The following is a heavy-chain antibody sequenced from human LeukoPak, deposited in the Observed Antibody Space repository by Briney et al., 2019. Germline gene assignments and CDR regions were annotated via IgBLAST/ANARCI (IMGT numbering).Heavy chain of an antibody. Sequence: SETLSLTCTVSGGSISSSSYYWGWIGQPPGKGLEWIGSIYYSGSTYYNPSLKSRVTISVDTSKNQFSLKLSSVTAADTAVYYCARDGTDFGSGFYMDVWGKGTTVTVSS. CDR3: ARDGTDFGSGFYMDV. V-gene: IGHV4-39*07. J-gene: IGHJ6*03. D-gene: IGHD3-3*01. CDR1: GGSISSSSYY. CDR2: IYYSGST.